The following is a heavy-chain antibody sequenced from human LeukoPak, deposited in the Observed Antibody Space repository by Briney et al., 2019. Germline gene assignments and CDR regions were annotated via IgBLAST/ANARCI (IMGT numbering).Heavy chain of an antibody. D-gene: IGHD1-26*01. CDR2: IIPIFGTA. CDR1: GGTFSSYA. V-gene: IGHV1-69*05. CDR3: ARGLGSYFFMFGAFDI. J-gene: IGHJ3*02. Sequence: GASVKVSCKASGGTFSSYAISWVRQAPGQGLEWMGGIIPIFGTANYEQKFQGRVTITTDESTSTAYMELSSLRSEDTAVYYCARGLGSYFFMFGAFDIWGQGTMVTVSS.